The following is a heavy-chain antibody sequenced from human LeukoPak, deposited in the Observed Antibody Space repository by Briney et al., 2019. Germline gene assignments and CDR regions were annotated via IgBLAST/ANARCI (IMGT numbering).Heavy chain of an antibody. D-gene: IGHD4-23*01. CDR3: AKDAPKGGNPEYFQH. J-gene: IGHJ1*01. V-gene: IGHV3-30*02. CDR2: MRYDGSNK. CDR1: GFTFSSYG. Sequence: PGGSLRLSCAASGFTFSSYGMHWVRQAPGKGLEWVAFMRYDGSNKYYADSVKGRFTISRDNSKNTLYLQMNSLRAEDTAVYYCAKDAPKGGNPEYFQHWGQGTLVTVSS.